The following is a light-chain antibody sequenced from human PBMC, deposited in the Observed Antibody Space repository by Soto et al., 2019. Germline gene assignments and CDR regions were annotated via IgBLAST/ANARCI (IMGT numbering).Light chain of an antibody. J-gene: IGKJ1*01. CDR2: DDS. CDR1: QSVSTR. CDR3: QKSYSTPPT. Sequence: QMTQSPSSLSSSLGDSVTIICPASQSVSTRLAWYQQKTGKAPKVLIYDDSSWAGGVPSRLTGSGAGTELNLTINSLQPEDFATYYCQKSYSTPPTFGQGTKVDI. V-gene: IGKV1-5*02.